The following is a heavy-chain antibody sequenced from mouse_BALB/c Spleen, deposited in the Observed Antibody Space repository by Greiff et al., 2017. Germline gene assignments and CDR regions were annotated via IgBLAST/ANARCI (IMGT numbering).Heavy chain of an antibody. CDR2: ISSGSSTI. Sequence: EVQGVESGGGLVQPGGSRKLSCAASGFTFSSFGMHWVRQAPEKGLEWVAYISSGSSTIYYADTVKGRFTISRDNPKNTLFLQMTSLRSEDTAMYYCARFDGYYGGGAMDYWGQGTSVTVSS. J-gene: IGHJ4*01. CDR3: ARFDGYYGGGAMDY. V-gene: IGHV5-17*02. D-gene: IGHD2-3*01. CDR1: GFTFSSFG.